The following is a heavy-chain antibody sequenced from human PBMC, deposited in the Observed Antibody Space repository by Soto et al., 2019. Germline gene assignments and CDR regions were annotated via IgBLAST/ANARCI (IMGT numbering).Heavy chain of an antibody. Sequence: SVKVSCKASGGTFSSYAISWVRQAPGQGLEWMGGIIPIFGTANYAQKFQGRVTITADKSTSTAYMELSSLRSEDTAVYYCAREDHDSSCYSSNWFDPWGQGTLVTFSS. CDR1: GGTFSSYA. CDR2: IIPIFGTA. J-gene: IGHJ5*02. V-gene: IGHV1-69*06. D-gene: IGHD3-22*01. CDR3: AREDHDSSCYSSNWFDP.